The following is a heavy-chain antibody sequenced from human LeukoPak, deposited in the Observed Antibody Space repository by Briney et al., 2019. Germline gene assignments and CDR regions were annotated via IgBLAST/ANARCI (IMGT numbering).Heavy chain of an antibody. V-gene: IGHV1-2*02. CDR2: INPNSGAT. D-gene: IGHD3-16*01. CDR1: GYTLTDYY. Sequence: ASVKVSCKASGYTLTDYYLHWVRQAPGQGLKWMGWINPNSGATHYAQSFQARVTMTRDTSIASSYMELTGLESDDTAVYYCARGRRILGGPENAGDFFDFWGQGSLATVSS. J-gene: IGHJ4*01. CDR3: ARGRRILGGPENAGDFFDF.